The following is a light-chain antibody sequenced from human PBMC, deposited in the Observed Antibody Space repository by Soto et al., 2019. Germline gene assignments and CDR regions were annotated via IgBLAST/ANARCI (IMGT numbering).Light chain of an antibody. CDR1: ESANGH. CDR2: EAS. V-gene: IGKV1-5*03. J-gene: IGKJ1*01. CDR3: QQYNDFPS. Sequence: IQMTQSPNTLSASVGDRVSITCRASESANGHLAWYQQKPGKAPKLLIYEASILESGVPSRFSGSGYGTEFTLTITGLLPEDFVTYYCQQYNDFPSFGQGTKV.